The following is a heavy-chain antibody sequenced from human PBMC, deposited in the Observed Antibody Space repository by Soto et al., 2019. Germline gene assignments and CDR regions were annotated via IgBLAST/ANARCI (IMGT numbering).Heavy chain of an antibody. J-gene: IGHJ4*02. V-gene: IGHV3-21*01. CDR2: ISATSTYI. CDR3: ARVNSATGSMHFDH. D-gene: IGHD3-10*01. Sequence: EVQLVESGGGLVKPGGSLRLTCAGSTFNFTSYSLNWVRQAPGKGLEWVSSISATSTYIFYADSVKGRFTISRDNAKNSVSLQMHSLRAEDTALYYCARVNSATGSMHFDHWGQGTLVTVSS. CDR1: TFNFTSYS.